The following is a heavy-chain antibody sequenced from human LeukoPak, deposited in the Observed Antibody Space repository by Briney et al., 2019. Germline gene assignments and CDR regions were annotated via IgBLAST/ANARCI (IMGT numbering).Heavy chain of an antibody. Sequence: GASVKVSCKASGGTFSSYAISWVRQAPGQGLEWMGGIIPIFGTANYAQKFQGRVTITADESTSTAYMELSSLRSEDTAVYYCARGSDMGMVTIDYWGQGTLVTVSS. CDR3: ARGSDMGMVTIDY. D-gene: IGHD2-21*02. J-gene: IGHJ4*02. CDR1: GGTFSSYA. CDR2: IIPIFGTA. V-gene: IGHV1-69*01.